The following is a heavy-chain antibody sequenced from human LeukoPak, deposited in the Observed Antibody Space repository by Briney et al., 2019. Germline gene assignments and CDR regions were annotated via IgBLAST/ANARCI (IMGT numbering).Heavy chain of an antibody. D-gene: IGHD2-2*01. J-gene: IGHJ4*02. CDR1: GGSISSGGYY. V-gene: IGHV4-31*11. CDR2: IYYSGST. CDR3: ARQLGYCSTSSCYPYFDS. Sequence: SETLSLTCAVSGGSISSGGYYWSWIRQHPGKGLEWIGYIYYSGSTYYNPSLKSRVTISVDTSKNQFSLKVSSVTAADTAVYYCARQLGYCSTSSCYPYFDSWGQGTVVTVSS.